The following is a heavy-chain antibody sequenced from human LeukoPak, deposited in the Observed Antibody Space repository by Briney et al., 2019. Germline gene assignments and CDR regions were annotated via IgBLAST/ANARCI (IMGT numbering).Heavy chain of an antibody. J-gene: IGHJ5*02. CDR1: GFTFSSYG. D-gene: IGHD5-18*01. CDR2: IQSDGSKQ. CDR3: ARDVDTSSHSSQLDP. Sequence: GGSLRLSCAASGFTFSSYGMHWVRQTPGKGLEWAAAIQSDGSKQYYGDSVKGRFTISRDSSKNTVYLQMNSLRDEDTAVYYCARDVDTSSHSSQLDPWGQGNLVTVSS. V-gene: IGHV3-33*08.